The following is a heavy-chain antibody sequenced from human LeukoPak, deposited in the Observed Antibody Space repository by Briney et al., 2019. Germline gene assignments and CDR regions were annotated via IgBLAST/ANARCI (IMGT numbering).Heavy chain of an antibody. CDR2: IYYSGST. Sequence: ASETLSLTCTVSGGSISSGDYYWSWIRQPPGKGLEWIGYIYYSGSTYYNPSLKSRVTISVDTSKNQFSLKLSSVTAADTAVYYCARGLVGLRFLEWLSGYYYMDVWGKGTTVTVSS. J-gene: IGHJ6*03. D-gene: IGHD3-3*01. CDR1: GGSISSGDYY. V-gene: IGHV4-30-4*08. CDR3: ARGLVGLRFLEWLSGYYYMDV.